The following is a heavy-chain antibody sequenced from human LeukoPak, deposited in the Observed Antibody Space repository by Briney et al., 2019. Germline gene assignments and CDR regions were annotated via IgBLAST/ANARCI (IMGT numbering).Heavy chain of an antibody. CDR2: ISGSGGST. V-gene: IGHV3-23*01. CDR3: AKDRSCSGSSCNVGS. CDR1: GFTFGDYA. D-gene: IGHD2-2*01. Sequence: GGSLRLSCTGSGFTFGDYAMSWVRQAPGKGLEWVSAISGSGGSTFYADSVKGRFTISRDNSKNTLFLQMNGLRAEDTAVYYCAKDRSCSGSSCNVGSWGQGTMVTVSS. J-gene: IGHJ3*01.